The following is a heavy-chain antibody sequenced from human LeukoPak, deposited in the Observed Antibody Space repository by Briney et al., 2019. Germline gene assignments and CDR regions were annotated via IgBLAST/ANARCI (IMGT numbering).Heavy chain of an antibody. CDR2: ISSSSSYM. D-gene: IGHD3-10*01. CDR1: GFTFITYS. CDR3: ARVALVSGPSYGSESEAADY. J-gene: IGHJ4*02. V-gene: IGHV3-21*01. Sequence: GGSLRLSCAASGFTFITYSMNWVRQAPGKGLEWVSSISSSSSYMYYADSVRGRFTISRDNPKNSLYLQMNSLRAEDTAVYYCARVALVSGPSYGSESEAADYWGQGTLVTVSS.